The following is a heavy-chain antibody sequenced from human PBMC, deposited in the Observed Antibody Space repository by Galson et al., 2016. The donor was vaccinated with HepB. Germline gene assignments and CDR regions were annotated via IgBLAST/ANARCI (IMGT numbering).Heavy chain of an antibody. D-gene: IGHD6-13*01. CDR2: TFYRSKWFY. Sequence: CAISGDSVSSNRAAWNWIRQSPSRGLEWLGRTFYRSKWFYDYAVSLKSRITISPDTSKNQFSLQLNSVTPEDSALYYCAREAPLKQRGAFDVWGQGTMVTVSS. CDR3: AREAPLKQRGAFDV. V-gene: IGHV6-1*01. J-gene: IGHJ3*01. CDR1: GDSVSSNRAA.